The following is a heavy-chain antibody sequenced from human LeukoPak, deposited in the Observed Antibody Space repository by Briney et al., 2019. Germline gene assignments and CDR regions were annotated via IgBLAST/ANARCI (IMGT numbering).Heavy chain of an antibody. V-gene: IGHV3-7*01. Sequence: PGGSLRLSCAASGFTFSSYWMSWVRQAPGKGLEWVANIKQDGSEKYYVDSVKGRFTISRDNAKNSLYLQMNSLRAEDTAVYYCAGGLNTVTTRNWFDPWGQGTLVTVSS. D-gene: IGHD4-17*01. CDR1: GFTFSSYW. CDR2: IKQDGSEK. J-gene: IGHJ5*02. CDR3: AGGLNTVTTRNWFDP.